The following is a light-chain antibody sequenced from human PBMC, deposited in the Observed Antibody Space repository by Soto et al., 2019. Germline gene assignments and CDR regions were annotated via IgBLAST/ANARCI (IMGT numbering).Light chain of an antibody. Sequence: QSLRAQASSVSGSPGQSITISCSGTSSDVGAYYSVSWYQHHPGKAPKLIIYGVTNRPSGVSNRFSGSKSGKTASLTISGLQAEDEADYHCSSYTSGSSHYVFGTGTKVTVL. CDR3: SSYTSGSSHYV. CDR2: GVT. V-gene: IGLV2-14*01. CDR1: SSDVGAYYS. J-gene: IGLJ1*01.